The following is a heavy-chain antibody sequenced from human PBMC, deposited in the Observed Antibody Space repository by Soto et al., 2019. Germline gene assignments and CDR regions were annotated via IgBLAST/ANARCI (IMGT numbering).Heavy chain of an antibody. Sequence: QVQLQESGPGLVKPSETLSLTCSVSGASMNTYFWSWIRQPAGKGLEWIGRVYTSGTTNYNPSLKSRVTMSVDTSKKQVSLKLISLTAADTGLYYCARDEPDTGEGFDIWGQGRMVTVSS. D-gene: IGHD3-10*01. CDR3: ARDEPDTGEGFDI. CDR1: GASMNTYF. J-gene: IGHJ3*02. CDR2: VYTSGTT. V-gene: IGHV4-4*07.